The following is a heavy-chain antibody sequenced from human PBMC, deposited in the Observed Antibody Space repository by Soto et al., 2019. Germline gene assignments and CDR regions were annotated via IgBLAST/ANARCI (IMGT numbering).Heavy chain of an antibody. V-gene: IGHV1-69*13. J-gene: IGHJ6*02. CDR2: VIPIFGTA. Sequence: SVKVSCKASGGTFSSYAISWVRQAPGLGLEWMGGVIPIFGTANYAQKFQGRVTITADESTSTAYMELSSLRSEDTAVYYCARVPDIVVVVAATSSMDVWGQGTTVTVSS. CDR3: ARVPDIVVVVAATSSMDV. D-gene: IGHD2-15*01. CDR1: GGTFSSYA.